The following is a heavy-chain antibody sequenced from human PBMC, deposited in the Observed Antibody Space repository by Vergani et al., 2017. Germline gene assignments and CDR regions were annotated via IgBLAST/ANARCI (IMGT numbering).Heavy chain of an antibody. D-gene: IGHD1-1*01. J-gene: IGHJ4*02. CDR1: GFTFSSYS. Sequence: EVQLVESGGGLVKPGGSLRLSCAASGFTFSSYSMNWVSQAPGKGLEWGSSISSSSSYIYYADSVKGRFTISRDNTKNSRYLQMNSPRAEDTAVYYCARVFGAPPTSWGQGTLVTVSS. CDR2: ISSSSSYI. V-gene: IGHV3-21*01. CDR3: ARVFGAPPTS.